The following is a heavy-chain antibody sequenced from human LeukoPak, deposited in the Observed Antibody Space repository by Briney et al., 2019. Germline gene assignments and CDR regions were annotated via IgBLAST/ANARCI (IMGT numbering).Heavy chain of an antibody. J-gene: IGHJ4*02. Sequence: ASVKVSCKDSGGTFSSYAISWVRQAPGQGLEWMGGIIPIFGTANYAQKFQGRVTINTDESTSTAYMELSSLRSEDTAVYYCARISVVKGSQDPHWGQGTLVTVSS. D-gene: IGHD3-22*01. CDR3: ARISVVKGSQDPH. CDR2: IIPIFGTA. CDR1: GGTFSSYA. V-gene: IGHV1-69*05.